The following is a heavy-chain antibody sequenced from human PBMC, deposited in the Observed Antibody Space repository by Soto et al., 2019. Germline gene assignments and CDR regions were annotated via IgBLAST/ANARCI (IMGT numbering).Heavy chain of an antibody. CDR3: ARDPRGGYYYYGMDV. Sequence: QVQLVQSGAEVKKPGSSVKVSCKASGGTFSSYTISWVRQAPGQGLEWMGRIIPILGIANYAQKFQGRVTITADKSTSTAYMELSSLRSEDTAVYYCARDPRGGYYYYGMDVWGQGTTVTVSS. CDR2: IIPILGIA. D-gene: IGHD2-15*01. CDR1: GGTFSSYT. V-gene: IGHV1-69*08. J-gene: IGHJ6*02.